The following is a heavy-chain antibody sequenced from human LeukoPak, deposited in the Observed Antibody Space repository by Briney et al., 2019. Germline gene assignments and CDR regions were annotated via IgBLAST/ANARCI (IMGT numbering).Heavy chain of an antibody. J-gene: IGHJ4*02. V-gene: IGHV3-33*08. CDR1: GFTFSSYA. Sequence: PGGSLRLSCAASGFTFSSYATSWVRQAPGKGLEWVAVIWYDGTNKYYADSVKGRFTISRDNSKNTLYLQMNSLRAEDTAVYYCARDQRGFSYSKYYFDYWGQGTLVTVSS. CDR2: IWYDGTNK. D-gene: IGHD5-18*01. CDR3: ARDQRGFSYSKYYFDY.